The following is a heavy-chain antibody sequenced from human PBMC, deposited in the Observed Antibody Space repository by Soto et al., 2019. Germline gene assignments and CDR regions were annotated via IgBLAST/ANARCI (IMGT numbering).Heavy chain of an antibody. CDR3: ARVHNWNRNFDY. D-gene: IGHD1-20*01. Sequence: ASETLSLTCTVSGGSISSGDYYWSWIRQPPGKGLEWIGNIYYSGSTNYNPSLKSRVTISVDTSKNQFSLKLSSVTAADTAVYYCARVHNWNRNFDYWGQGTLVTVSS. CDR1: GGSISSGDYY. J-gene: IGHJ4*02. CDR2: IYYSGST. V-gene: IGHV4-61*08.